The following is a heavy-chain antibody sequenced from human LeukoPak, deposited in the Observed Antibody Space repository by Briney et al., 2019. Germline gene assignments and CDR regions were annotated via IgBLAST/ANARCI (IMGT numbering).Heavy chain of an antibody. D-gene: IGHD2-8*01. CDR1: GGSISSYY. J-gene: IGHJ5*02. Sequence: SETLSLTCTVSGGSISSYYWSWIRQPPGKGLEWIGYIYTSGSTNYNPSLKSRVTTSVDTSKNQFSLKLSSVTAADTAVYYCARRGVYNWFDPWGQGTLVTVSS. V-gene: IGHV4-4*09. CDR2: IYTSGST. CDR3: ARRGVYNWFDP.